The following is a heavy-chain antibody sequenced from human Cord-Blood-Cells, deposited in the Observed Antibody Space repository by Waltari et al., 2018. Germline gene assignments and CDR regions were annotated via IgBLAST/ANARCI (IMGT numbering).Heavy chain of an antibody. CDR3: ASSRSPNLNWNDNAFDI. Sequence: QVQLVQSGAEVKKPGSSVKVSCKASGGTFSSYAISWVRQAPGQGLEWMGGIIPIFGTANYAQKFQGRVTITADESTSTAYMELSSLRSDDTAVYYCASSRSPNLNWNDNAFDIWGQGTMVTVSS. CDR2: IIPIFGTA. D-gene: IGHD1-20*01. V-gene: IGHV1-69*01. J-gene: IGHJ3*02. CDR1: GGTFSSYA.